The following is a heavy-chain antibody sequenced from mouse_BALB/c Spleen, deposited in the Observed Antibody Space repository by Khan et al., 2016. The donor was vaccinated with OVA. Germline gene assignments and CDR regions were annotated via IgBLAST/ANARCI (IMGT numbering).Heavy chain of an antibody. CDR3: ARAEIHCYGSYVMDY. Sequence: VQLQQAGAELVKPGASVKLSCAGSGFNIKDTYMHWVNQRPEQGLEWIGRIDPATGNTKYDPKFQGKAPKNSDTYSNRVDLHISTLTSEDPAVYYCARAEIHCYGSYVMDYWGQGTSVTVSS. D-gene: IGHD1-2*01. J-gene: IGHJ4*01. CDR1: GFNIKDTY. CDR2: IDPATGNT. V-gene: IGHV14-3*02.